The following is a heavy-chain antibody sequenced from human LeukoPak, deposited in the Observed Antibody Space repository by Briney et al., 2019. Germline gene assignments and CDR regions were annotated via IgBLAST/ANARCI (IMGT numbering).Heavy chain of an antibody. Sequence: LGESLKIPCKGSGYSFTSYWIGWVRQMPGKDLEWMGIIFPGDSDTRYSPSFQGQVTISADKSISTAYLQWSSLKASDTAMYYCARGGSPDAFDICGQGTMVTVSS. J-gene: IGHJ3*02. D-gene: IGHD3-16*01. V-gene: IGHV5-51*01. CDR3: ARGGSPDAFDI. CDR1: GYSFTSYW. CDR2: IFPGDSDT.